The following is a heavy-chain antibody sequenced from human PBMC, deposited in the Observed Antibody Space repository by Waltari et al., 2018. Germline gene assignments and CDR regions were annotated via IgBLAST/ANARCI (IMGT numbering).Heavy chain of an antibody. Sequence: EVQLLESGGGLVQPGGSLRLSCADSVLTFSHYSGSWVRQAPGKGLEWVSVVSVTGGSTYYADSVKGRFTISRDNSKNTLYLQMHNLRGDDTAVYYCAKTYNSGWNFFDYWGQGTLVTVSS. CDR1: VLTFSHYS. V-gene: IGHV3-23*01. CDR3: AKTYNSGWNFFDY. D-gene: IGHD6-19*01. CDR2: VSVTGGST. J-gene: IGHJ4*02.